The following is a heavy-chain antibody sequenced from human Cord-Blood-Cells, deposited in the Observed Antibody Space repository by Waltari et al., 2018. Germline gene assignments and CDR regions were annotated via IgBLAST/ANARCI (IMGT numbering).Heavy chain of an antibody. D-gene: IGHD1-26*01. CDR2: INPNSGGT. CDR3: ARAAVGATLDY. CDR1: GYTFTGYY. V-gene: IGHV1-2*04. Sequence: QVQLVQSGAEVKKPGASVKVSCKTSGYTFTGYYMHWVRQAPGQGLEWMGCINPNSGGTIYSQKFQSWVTMTRETSVSTSYMELSRLRSDDTAVYYCARAAVGATLDYWCQGTLITVSS. J-gene: IGHJ4*02.